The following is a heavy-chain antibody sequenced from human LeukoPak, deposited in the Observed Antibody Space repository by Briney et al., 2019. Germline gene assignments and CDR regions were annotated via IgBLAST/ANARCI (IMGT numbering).Heavy chain of an antibody. Sequence: ASVKVSCKASGYTITDYYIHWVRQAPGQGLEWMGWINPNSGGTNYAQKFQGRVTMTRDTSISTAYMELSRLRSDDTAVYYCARDLPKEYSYHFDYWGQGTLVTVSS. CDR1: GYTITDYY. V-gene: IGHV1-2*02. J-gene: IGHJ4*02. CDR2: INPNSGGT. D-gene: IGHD5-18*01. CDR3: ARDLPKEYSYHFDY.